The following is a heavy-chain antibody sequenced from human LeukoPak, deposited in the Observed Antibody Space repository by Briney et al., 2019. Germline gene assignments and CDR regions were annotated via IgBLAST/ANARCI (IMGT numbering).Heavy chain of an antibody. CDR2: ISWNSGSI. CDR3: AKDRSSSWYGIDAFDI. V-gene: IGHV3-9*01. Sequence: PGGSLRLSCAASGFTFDDYAMHWVRQAPGKGLEWVSGISWNSGSIGYADSVKGRFTISRDNAKNSLYLQMNSLRAEDTALYYCAKDRSSSWYGIDAFDIWGQGTMVTVSS. CDR1: GFTFDDYA. D-gene: IGHD6-13*01. J-gene: IGHJ3*02.